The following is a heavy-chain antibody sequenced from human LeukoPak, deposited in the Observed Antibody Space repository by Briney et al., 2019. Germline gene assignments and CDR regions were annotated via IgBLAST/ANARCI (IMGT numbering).Heavy chain of an antibody. J-gene: IGHJ3*02. CDR2: INPSGGST. V-gene: IGHV1-46*01. Sequence: ASVRVSCKASGYTFTSYYMHWVRQAPGQGLEWMGIINPSGGSTSYAQKFQGRVTMTRDMSTSTVYMELSSLRSEDTAVYYCASFEGIVGATGGAFDIWGQGTMVTVSS. CDR1: GYTFTSYY. D-gene: IGHD1-26*01. CDR3: ASFEGIVGATGGAFDI.